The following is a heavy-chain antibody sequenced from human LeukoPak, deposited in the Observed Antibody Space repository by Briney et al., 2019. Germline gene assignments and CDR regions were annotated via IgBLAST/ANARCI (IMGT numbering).Heavy chain of an antibody. V-gene: IGHV3-7*01. J-gene: IGHJ6*02. CDR1: GFTFSSYW. CDR3: AREAQKRNGMDV. CDR2: IKQDGSEK. Sequence: GGSLRLSCAASGFTFSSYWMTWVRQAPGKWLVWVANIKQDGSEKYYVDSVKGRFTISRDDAKNSLYLQMNSLRAEDMAVYYCAREAQKRNGMDVWGQGTTVTVSS.